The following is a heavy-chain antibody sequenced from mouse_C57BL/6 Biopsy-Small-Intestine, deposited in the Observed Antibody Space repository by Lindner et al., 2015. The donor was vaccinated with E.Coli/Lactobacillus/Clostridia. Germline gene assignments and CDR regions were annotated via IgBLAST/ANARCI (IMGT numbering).Heavy chain of an antibody. CDR3: ARMDYDDSGRENWFDP. D-gene: IGHD2-4*01. V-gene: IGHV1-81*01. Sequence: SVKVSCKASGYTFTSHDINWVRQATGQGLEWMGWMKPNSGNTGYAQKFQGRVTMTRNTSISTAYMELSGLKSEDTAVYYCARMDYDDSGRENWFDPWGLGTLVTVSS. J-gene: IGHJ4*01. CDR2: MKPNSGNT. CDR1: GYTFTSHD.